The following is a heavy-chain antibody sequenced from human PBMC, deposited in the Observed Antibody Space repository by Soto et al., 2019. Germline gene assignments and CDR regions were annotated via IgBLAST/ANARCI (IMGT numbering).Heavy chain of an antibody. J-gene: IGHJ5*02. CDR2: IYYSGST. V-gene: IGHV4-59*08. CDR1: GGSISSYY. D-gene: IGHD2-2*01. Sequence: SETLSLTCTVSGGSISSYYWSWIRQPPGKGLEWIGYIYYSGSTNNNPSLKSRVTISVGTSKNQFSLKLSSVTAADTAVYYCARILGYCSSTSCLPRFDPWGQGALVTVSS. CDR3: ARILGYCSSTSCLPRFDP.